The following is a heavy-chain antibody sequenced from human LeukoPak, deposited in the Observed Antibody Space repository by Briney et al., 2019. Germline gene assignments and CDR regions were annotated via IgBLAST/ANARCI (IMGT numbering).Heavy chain of an antibody. CDR1: GFTFSSYA. J-gene: IGHJ5*02. CDR3: AKGPAAMPGGNWFDP. V-gene: IGHV3-23*01. Sequence: GSLRLSCAASGFTFSSYAMSWVRQAPGKGLEWVSATSSSGGSTYYADSVKGRFTISRDNSKNTLYLQMNSLRAEDTAVYYCAKGPAAMPGGNWFDPWGQGTLVTVSS. D-gene: IGHD2-2*01. CDR2: TSSSGGST.